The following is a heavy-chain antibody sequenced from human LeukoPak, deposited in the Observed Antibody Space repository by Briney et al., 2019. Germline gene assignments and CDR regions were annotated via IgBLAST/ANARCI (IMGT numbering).Heavy chain of an antibody. CDR2: ISTYNGNT. Sequence: ASVKVSCKASGYSFVLYVIIWVRQAPGQGPEGMGWISTYNGNTKYTEKSQSRVTMTTDTPTSTAYMELRSLRSDDTAVHYCARDEDYGIFVNVDYWGQGTLVTVSS. J-gene: IGHJ4*02. V-gene: IGHV1-18*01. D-gene: IGHD4-17*01. CDR3: ARDEDYGIFVNVDY. CDR1: GYSFVLYV.